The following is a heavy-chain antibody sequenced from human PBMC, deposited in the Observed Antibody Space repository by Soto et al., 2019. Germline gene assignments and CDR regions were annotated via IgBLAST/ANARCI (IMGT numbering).Heavy chain of an antibody. Sequence: QVQLVESGGSVVQPGRSLRLSCAASGFTFSSYAMHWVRQAPGKGLEWVAVISYDGSNKYYADSVKGRFTISRDNSKNTLYLQMNSLRAEDTAVYYCARGMGYYDSSGYLDYWGQGTLVTVSS. CDR1: GFTFSSYA. CDR2: ISYDGSNK. J-gene: IGHJ4*02. CDR3: ARGMGYYDSSGYLDY. V-gene: IGHV3-30-3*01. D-gene: IGHD3-22*01.